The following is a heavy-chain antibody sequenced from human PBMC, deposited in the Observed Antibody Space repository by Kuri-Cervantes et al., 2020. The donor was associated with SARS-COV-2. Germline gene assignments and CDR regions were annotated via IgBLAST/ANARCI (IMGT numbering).Heavy chain of an antibody. CDR1: GFTFSSYG. CDR2: IAYDGSNK. CDR3: ATDRVRVVTHNFDY. D-gene: IGHD3-10*01. J-gene: IGHJ4*02. V-gene: IGHV3-30*03. Sequence: GGSLRLSCAASGFTFSSYGMHWVRQAPGKGLEWVAVIAYDGSNKYYGNSVKGRFTISRDNSKNSLYLQMNSLRAEDTAVYYCATDRVRVVTHNFDYWGQGTLVTVSS.